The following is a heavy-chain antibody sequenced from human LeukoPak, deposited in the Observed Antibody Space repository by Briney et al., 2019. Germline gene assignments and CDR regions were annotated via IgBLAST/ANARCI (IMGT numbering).Heavy chain of an antibody. CDR2: ISGSGDRT. D-gene: IGHD3-10*01. CDR3: AKGYYGSGSYGWFDY. J-gene: IGHJ4*02. Sequence: GGSLRLSCAASGFTFSSYWMHWVRQAPGKGLEWVSTISGSGDRTYYADSVKGRFTISRDNSKNTLFLQMNSLRAEDTAVYYCAKGYYGSGSYGWFDYWGQGTLVTVSS. CDR1: GFTFSSYW. V-gene: IGHV3-23*01.